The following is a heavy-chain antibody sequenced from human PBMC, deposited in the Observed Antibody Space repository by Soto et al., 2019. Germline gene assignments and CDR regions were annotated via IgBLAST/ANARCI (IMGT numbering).Heavy chain of an antibody. CDR2: IIPILGIA. D-gene: IGHD2-8*01. Sequence: QVQLVQSGAEVKKPGSSVKVSCKASGGTFSSYTISWVRQAPGQGLEWMGRIIPILGIANYAQKFQGRVTITADKSTSTAYMELSSLRSEDTAVYYCARVAGANCTNGVCYPDYWGQGTLVTVSS. CDR3: ARVAGANCTNGVCYPDY. CDR1: GGTFSSYT. V-gene: IGHV1-69*02. J-gene: IGHJ4*02.